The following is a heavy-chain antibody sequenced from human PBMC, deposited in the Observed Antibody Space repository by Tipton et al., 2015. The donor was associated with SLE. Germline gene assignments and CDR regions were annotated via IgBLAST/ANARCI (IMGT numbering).Heavy chain of an antibody. CDR3: ARGRNYDFWSGYEEASYNWFDP. V-gene: IGHV3-30*02. D-gene: IGHD3-3*01. CDR2: IRYDGSNK. CDR1: GFTFSSYG. J-gene: IGHJ5*02. Sequence: SLRLSCAASGFTFSSYGMHWVRQAPGKGLEWVAFIRYDGSNKYYADSVKGRFTISRDNSKNTLYLQMNSLRAEDTAVYYCARGRNYDFWSGYEEASYNWFDPWGQGTLVTVSS.